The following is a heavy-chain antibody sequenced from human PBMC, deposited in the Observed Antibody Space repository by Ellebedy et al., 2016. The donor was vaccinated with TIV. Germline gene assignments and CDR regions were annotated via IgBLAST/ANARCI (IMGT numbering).Heavy chain of an antibody. Sequence: MPSETLSLTCIVSGDSISSHYWSWIRQPAGKGLEWIGRMYTSGSTNYNPSLKSRVTMSVDTSKNQFSLKLSSVTAADTAVYYCARVAITAAVGGGFFDLWGRGTLVTVSS. CDR2: MYTSGST. CDR1: GDSISSHY. D-gene: IGHD6-13*01. V-gene: IGHV4-4*07. J-gene: IGHJ2*01. CDR3: ARVAITAAVGGGFFDL.